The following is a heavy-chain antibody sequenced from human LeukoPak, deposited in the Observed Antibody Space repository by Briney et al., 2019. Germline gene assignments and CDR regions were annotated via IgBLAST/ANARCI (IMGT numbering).Heavy chain of an antibody. D-gene: IGHD2-8*01. CDR3: ARNGTFDY. J-gene: IGHJ4*02. CDR2: SRNKANSYTT. V-gene: IGHV3-72*01. CDR1: GFIFSGHY. Sequence: GGSLRLSCAASGFIFSGHYLDWVRQAPGKGLEWIGRSRNKANSYTTEYAASVKGRFTISRDDSKNSVYLQMNSLKTEDTAVYYCARNGTFDYWGQGTQVTVSS.